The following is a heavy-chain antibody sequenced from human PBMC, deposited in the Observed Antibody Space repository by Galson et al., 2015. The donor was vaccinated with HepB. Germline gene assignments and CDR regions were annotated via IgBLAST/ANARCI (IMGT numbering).Heavy chain of an antibody. V-gene: IGHV3-15*01. Sequence: SLRLSCAASGFTFSNAWMSWVRQAPGKGLEWVGRIKSKTDGGTTDYAAPVKGRFTISRDGSKNTLYLQMNSLKTEDTAVYYCTTGMVRGVTTTWFDPWGQGTLVTVSS. CDR3: TTGMVRGVTTTWFDP. D-gene: IGHD3-10*01. CDR2: IKSKTDGGTT. CDR1: GFTFSNAW. J-gene: IGHJ5*02.